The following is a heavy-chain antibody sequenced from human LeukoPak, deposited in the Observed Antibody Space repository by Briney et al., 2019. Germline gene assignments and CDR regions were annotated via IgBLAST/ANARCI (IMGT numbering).Heavy chain of an antibody. Sequence: ASVKVSCKASGYTFTNYDINWVRQATGQGLKWMGWMNPNSGNTGYAQKFQGRVTITRNTSIGTAYMELSSLRSEDTAVYYCARANTASRLGDTFDIWGQGTMVTVSS. CDR2: MNPNSGNT. D-gene: IGHD6-6*01. V-gene: IGHV1-8*03. CDR1: GYTFTNYD. CDR3: ARANTASRLGDTFDI. J-gene: IGHJ3*02.